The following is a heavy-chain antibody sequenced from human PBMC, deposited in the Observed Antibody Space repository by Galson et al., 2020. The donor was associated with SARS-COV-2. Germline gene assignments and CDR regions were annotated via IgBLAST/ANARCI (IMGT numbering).Heavy chain of an antibody. CDR1: GFIFSVYA. J-gene: IGHJ6*03. Sequence: GGSLRLSCGGSGFIFSVYAMNWVRQAPGKGLEWVATIVSTGGFIYYQDSVQGRFTISRDNSKDTVFLQMNSLRAEDTAVYHCAKTLVGNGGYMDVWGKGTTVTVSS. CDR3: AKTLVGNGGYMDV. CDR2: IVSTGGFI. D-gene: IGHD2-2*01. V-gene: IGHV3-23*01.